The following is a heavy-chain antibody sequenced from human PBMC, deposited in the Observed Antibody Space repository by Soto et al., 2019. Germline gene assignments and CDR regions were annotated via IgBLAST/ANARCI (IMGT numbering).Heavy chain of an antibody. CDR2: ISYDGSNK. CDR1: GFTFSSYG. V-gene: IGHV3-30*18. D-gene: IGHD6-19*01. Sequence: GGSLRLSCAASGFTFSSYGMHWVRQAPGKGLEWVAVISYDGSNKYYADSVKGRFTISRDNSKNTLYLQMNSLRAEDTAVYYCAKDPQQWLVLDYWGQGTLVTVSS. CDR3: AKDPQQWLVLDY. J-gene: IGHJ4*02.